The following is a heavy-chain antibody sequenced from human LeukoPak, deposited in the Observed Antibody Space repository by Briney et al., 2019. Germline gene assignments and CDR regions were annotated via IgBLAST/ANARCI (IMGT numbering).Heavy chain of an antibody. J-gene: IGHJ4*01. V-gene: IGHV3-72*01. CDR3: AAGRGVMGY. CDR2: IIDKGSNTSP. CDR1: GFTFSNYV. D-gene: IGHD3-10*01. Sequence: PGGSLRLSCAASGFTFSNYVMGWVRQAPGKGLEWVGRIIDKGSNTSPQYAVALKCRLTSSRDNSKNSLQLRLPSLELGDTAVYYCAAGRGVMGYWGHGTLVTVSS.